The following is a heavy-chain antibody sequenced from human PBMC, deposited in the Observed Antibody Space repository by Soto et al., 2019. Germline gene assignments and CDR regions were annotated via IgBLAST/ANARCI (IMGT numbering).Heavy chain of an antibody. V-gene: IGHV4-59*08. J-gene: IGHJ4*02. CDR3: ARHDSNGDFAF. D-gene: IGHD2-8*01. CDR2: IHYSGRT. Sequence: PSETLSLTCSVSNGSISGFYWTWIRQPPGKILEWIGYIHYSGRTDYNPSLTSRATMSVDTSKNQFSLNLKSITAADTAMYYCARHDSNGDFAFWGQGTQVTVSS. CDR1: NGSISGFY.